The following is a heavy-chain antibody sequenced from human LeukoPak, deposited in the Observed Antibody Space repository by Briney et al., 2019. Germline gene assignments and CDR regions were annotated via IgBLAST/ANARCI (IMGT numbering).Heavy chain of an antibody. D-gene: IGHD1-26*01. CDR1: GFTFSSYA. Sequence: GGSLTLSCAASGFTFSSYAMLWVGQAPGKGRVGVAVISYDGSNKYSAHSVEGRFTISRDNSNSTLYLQMNSLRAEDTAVYYRARGGSYLYYFDYWGQGTLVTVSS. CDR2: ISYDGSNK. V-gene: IGHV3-30*14. J-gene: IGHJ4*02. CDR3: ARGGSYLYYFDY.